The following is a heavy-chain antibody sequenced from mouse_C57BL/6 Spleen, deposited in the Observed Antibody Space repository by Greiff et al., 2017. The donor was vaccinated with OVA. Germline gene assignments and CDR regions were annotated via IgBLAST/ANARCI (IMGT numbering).Heavy chain of an antibody. CDR1: GFTFSDYG. Sequence: EVKLVESGGGLVKPGGSLKLSCAASGFTFSDYGMHWVRQAPEKGLEWVAYISSGSSTIYSADTVKGRFTISRDNAKNNLFLQMTSLRSEDTAMYYCARGRSTMVTGGFAYWGQGTLVTVSA. D-gene: IGHD2-2*01. J-gene: IGHJ3*01. CDR3: ARGRSTMVTGGFAY. V-gene: IGHV5-17*01. CDR2: ISSGSSTI.